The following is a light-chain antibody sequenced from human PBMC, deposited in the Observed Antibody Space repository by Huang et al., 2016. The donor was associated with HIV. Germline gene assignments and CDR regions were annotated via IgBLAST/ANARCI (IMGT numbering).Light chain of an antibody. CDR2: AAS. V-gene: IGKV1-39*01. CDR3: QQSYSTPLT. CDR1: QSLSSY. J-gene: IGKJ4*01. Sequence: DIQMTQSPSSLSASVGDKVTITCRASQSLSSYLNWYQQKPGKAPKLLIYAASSLQGGVPSRFSGSGSGTDFTLTVSNLQPEDFAAYYCQQSYSTPLTFGRGTKVEIK.